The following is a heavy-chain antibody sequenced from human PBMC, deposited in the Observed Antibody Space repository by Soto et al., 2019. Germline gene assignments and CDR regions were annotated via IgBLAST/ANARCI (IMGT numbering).Heavy chain of an antibody. CDR2: INPNSGGT. CDR3: AIDYNPDYYDSSGYYRN. CDR1: GYTFTGYY. V-gene: IGHV1-2*04. J-gene: IGHJ4*02. D-gene: IGHD3-22*01. Sequence: ASVKVSCKASGYTFTGYYMHWVRQAPGQGLEWMGWINPNSGGTNYAQKFQGWVTMTRDTSISTAYMELSRLRSDDTAVYYCAIDYNPDYYDSSGYYRNWGQGTLVTVSS.